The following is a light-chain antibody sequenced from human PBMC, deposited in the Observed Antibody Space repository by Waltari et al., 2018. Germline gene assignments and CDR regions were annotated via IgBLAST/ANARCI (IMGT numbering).Light chain of an antibody. Sequence: QSVLTQPPSASGTPGQGVTISCSGGASNIGNNVVNWYQQVPGKAPKLLIYRIDRRPAVVPDRFAGSKSGTSASLAISGLQSEDEADYYCAAWDDSLNGRWVFGGGTKVTVL. CDR3: AAWDDSLNGRWV. J-gene: IGLJ3*02. CDR2: RID. V-gene: IGLV1-44*01. CDR1: ASNIGNNV.